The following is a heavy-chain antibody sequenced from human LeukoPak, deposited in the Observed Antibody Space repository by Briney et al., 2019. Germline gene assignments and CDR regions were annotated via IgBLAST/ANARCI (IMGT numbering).Heavy chain of an antibody. Sequence: KPSETLSLTCAVYGGSFSGYYWSWIRQPPGKGLEWIGEINHSGSTNYNPSPKSRVTISVDTSKNQFSLKLSSVTAADTAVYYCARGNYGDYPIDYWGQGTLVTVSS. D-gene: IGHD4-17*01. CDR3: ARGNYGDYPIDY. CDR1: GGSFSGYY. J-gene: IGHJ4*02. V-gene: IGHV4-34*01. CDR2: INHSGST.